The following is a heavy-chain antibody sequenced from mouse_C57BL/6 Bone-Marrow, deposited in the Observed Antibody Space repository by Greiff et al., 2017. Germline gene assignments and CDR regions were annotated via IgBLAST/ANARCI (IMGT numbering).Heavy chain of an antibody. D-gene: IGHD2-3*01. CDR1: GFNFTDYY. CDR2: IRNKANGYTT. V-gene: IGHV7-3*01. J-gene: IGHJ4*01. CDR3: ARLGTTMDY. Sequence: EVKLVESGGGLVQPGGSLSLSCAASGFNFTDYYMSWVRQPPGKALEWLGFIRNKANGYTTESSASVKGRFTISRDNSQSILYLQLNALRAEDSATYYCARLGTTMDYWGQGTSVTVSS.